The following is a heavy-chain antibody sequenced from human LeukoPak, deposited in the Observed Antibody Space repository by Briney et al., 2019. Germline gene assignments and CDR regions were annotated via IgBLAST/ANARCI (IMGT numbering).Heavy chain of an antibody. CDR1: GYTFTSYV. V-gene: IGHV1-8*01. J-gene: IGHJ3*01. CDR3: TRPGDKSGFGGNAFDL. CDR2: MNPNSGNT. D-gene: IGHD3-16*01. Sequence: ASVKVSCKASGYTFTSYVINWVRQATGQGLEWMGWMNPNSGNTGYAQKFQGRVTMTRNTSISTAYMELRGLRSEDTAVYYCTRPGDKSGFGGNAFDLWGQGTVVSVSS.